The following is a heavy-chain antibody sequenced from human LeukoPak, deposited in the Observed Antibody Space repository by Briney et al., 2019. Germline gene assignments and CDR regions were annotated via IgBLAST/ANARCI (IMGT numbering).Heavy chain of an antibody. CDR2: ISAYNGNT. CDR3: ARDREVIVGPPGDY. CDR1: GGTFSSYA. V-gene: IGHV1-18*01. Sequence: GASVKVSCKASGGTFSSYAISWVRQAPGQGLEWMGWISAYNGNTNYAQKLQGRVTMTTDTSTSTAYMELRSLRSGDTAVYYCARDREVIVGPPGDYWGQGTLVTVSS. J-gene: IGHJ4*02. D-gene: IGHD1-26*01.